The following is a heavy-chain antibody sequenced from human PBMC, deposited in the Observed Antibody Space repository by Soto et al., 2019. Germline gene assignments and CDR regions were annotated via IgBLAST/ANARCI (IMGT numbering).Heavy chain of an antibody. CDR3: ARQSDYGDYYDY. D-gene: IGHD4-17*01. J-gene: IGHJ4*02. Sequence: SPSFQGHVTISADKSISTAYLQWSSLKASDTAMYYCARQSDYGDYYDYWGQGTLVTVSS. V-gene: IGHV5-10-1*01.